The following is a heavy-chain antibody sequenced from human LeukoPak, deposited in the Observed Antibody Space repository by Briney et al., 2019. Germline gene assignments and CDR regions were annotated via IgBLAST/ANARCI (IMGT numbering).Heavy chain of an antibody. V-gene: IGHV1-2*02. CDR1: AYTFTGYY. CDR3: ASPFPRYSSIRDAFDI. D-gene: IGHD6-19*01. J-gene: IGHJ3*02. CDR2: FNPNSGVT. Sequence: ASVKVSCKGSAYTFTGYYMHWVRQAPGQGLEWMGWFNPNSGVTNYAQNFQGRVTMTRDTSISTAYMELSSLRSEDTAVYYCASPFPRYSSIRDAFDIWGQGTMVTVSS.